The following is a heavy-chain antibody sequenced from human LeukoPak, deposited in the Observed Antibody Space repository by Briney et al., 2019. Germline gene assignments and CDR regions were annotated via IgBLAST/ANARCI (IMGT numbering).Heavy chain of an antibody. J-gene: IGHJ5*02. V-gene: IGHV1-18*01. CDR1: GYTFGIYG. CDR2: ISPYDGDT. D-gene: IGHD2-21*02. Sequence: GASVKVSCKASGYTFGIYGISWVRHAPGQGLGWMAWISPYDGDTNYAQKFEGRVTMTTETSTNTAYMELRSLRSDDTAIYYCARDYCTRGGDCYKEDLFDPWGQGTLVTVSA. CDR3: ARDYCTRGGDCYKEDLFDP.